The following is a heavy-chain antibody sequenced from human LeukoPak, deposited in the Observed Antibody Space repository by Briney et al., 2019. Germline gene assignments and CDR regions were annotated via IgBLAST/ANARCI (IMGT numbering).Heavy chain of an antibody. CDR2: ISSGGSAI. V-gene: IGHV3-48*03. J-gene: IGHJ4*02. Sequence: GGSLRLSCAASGFTFSTYEMSWVRQPPGKGLEWVSYISSGGSAIYYADSVKGRFTISRDNAKNSLYLQMNSLRAEDTAVYYCAKISAAGCWGQGTLVTVSS. CDR1: GFTFSTYE. CDR3: AKISAAGC. D-gene: IGHD6-13*01.